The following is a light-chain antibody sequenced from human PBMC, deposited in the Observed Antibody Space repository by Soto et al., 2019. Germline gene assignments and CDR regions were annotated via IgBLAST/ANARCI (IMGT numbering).Light chain of an antibody. Sequence: LTQPPSASGTPGQRVTISCSGSSSNIGSNYVYWYQQLPRTAPKLLIYRNNQRPSGVADRFSGSKSGTSASLAISGLRSEDEADYYCAAWDDSLSGVVFGGGTQLTVL. V-gene: IGLV1-47*01. CDR1: SSNIGSNY. CDR3: AAWDDSLSGVV. J-gene: IGLJ2*01. CDR2: RNN.